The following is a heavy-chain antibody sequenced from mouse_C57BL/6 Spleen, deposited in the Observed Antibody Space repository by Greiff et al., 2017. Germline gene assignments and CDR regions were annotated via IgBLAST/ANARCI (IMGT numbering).Heavy chain of an antibody. CDR1: GFNIKNTY. CDR2: IDPANGNT. V-gene: IGHV14-3*01. CDR3: ARSTTVVAEYFDY. Sequence: VQLQQSVAELVRPGASVKLSCTASGFNIKNTYMPWVKQRPEQGLEWIGRIDPANGNTKYAPKFQGKATITADTSSNTAYLQLSSLTSEDTAIYYCARSTTVVAEYFDYWGQGTTLTVSS. D-gene: IGHD1-1*01. J-gene: IGHJ2*01.